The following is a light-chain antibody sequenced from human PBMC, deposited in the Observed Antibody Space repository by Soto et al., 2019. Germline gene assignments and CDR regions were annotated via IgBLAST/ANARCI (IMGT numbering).Light chain of an antibody. V-gene: IGLV2-23*01. J-gene: IGLJ2*01. Sequence: QSALTQPASVSGSPGQSITISCTGTSNDVGNYNFVSWYQQHPGKSPKLMIYEGGKRPSGVSDRFSGSKSGNTASLTISGLQADDEADYFCCSYAGNNILVFGGGTKVTVL. CDR2: EGG. CDR1: SNDVGNYNF. CDR3: CSYAGNNILV.